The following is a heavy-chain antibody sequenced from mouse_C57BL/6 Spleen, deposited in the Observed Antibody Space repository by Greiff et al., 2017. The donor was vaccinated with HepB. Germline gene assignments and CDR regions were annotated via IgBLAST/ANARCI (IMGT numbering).Heavy chain of an antibody. V-gene: IGHV1-54*01. CDR2: INPGSGGT. J-gene: IGHJ2*01. D-gene: IGHD1-1*01. Sequence: VKLQESGAELVRPGTSVKVSCKASGYAFTNYLIEWVKQRPGQGLEWIGVINPGSGGTNYNEKFKGKATLTADKSSSTAYMQLSSLTSEDSAVYFCARSRYYGSSYEDYWGQGTTLTVSS. CDR1: GYAFTNYL. CDR3: ARSRYYGSSYEDY.